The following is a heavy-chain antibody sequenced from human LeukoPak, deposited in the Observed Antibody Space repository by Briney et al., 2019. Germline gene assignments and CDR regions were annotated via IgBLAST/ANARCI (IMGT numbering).Heavy chain of an antibody. CDR3: ARDSGSYYYKKGLDY. J-gene: IGHJ4*02. Sequence: PSETLSLTCTVSGGSISSSSYYWGWVRQAPGKGLEWVANIKQDGSEKYYVDSVKGRFTISRDNAKNSLYLQMNSLRAEDTAVYYCARDSGSYYYKKGLDYWGQGTLVTVSS. V-gene: IGHV3-7*01. D-gene: IGHD1-26*01. CDR1: GGSISSSSYY. CDR2: IKQDGSEK.